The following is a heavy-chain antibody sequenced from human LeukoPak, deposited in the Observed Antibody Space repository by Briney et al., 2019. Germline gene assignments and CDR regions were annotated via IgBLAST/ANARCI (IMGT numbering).Heavy chain of an antibody. CDR2: LTGNGGST. D-gene: IGHD1-26*01. J-gene: IGHJ4*02. CDR1: AFTFSSYT. CDR3: VKDLSGSYSFDY. Sequence: GVSLRLSCSASAFTFSSYTMHWVPQAPGKGLEYVSGLTGNGGSTHYADSVKGRFTISRDNSKNTLYLEKSSLRAEDTAAYYCVKDLSGSYSFDYWGQGTLVTVCS. V-gene: IGHV3-64D*06.